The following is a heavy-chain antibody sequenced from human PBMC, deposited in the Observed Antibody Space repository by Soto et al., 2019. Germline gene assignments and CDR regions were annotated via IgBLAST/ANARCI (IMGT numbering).Heavy chain of an antibody. CDR2: IYYSGST. CDR3: ARDLGRDMNYYMDG. J-gene: IGHJ6*03. Sequence: PSETLSLTCTVSGGSIISYYWSWIRQPPGKGLEWIGYIYYSGSTNYNPSLKSRVTISVDTSKNQFSLKLSSVTAADTAVYYCARDLGRDMNYYMDGCGKGSTVTV. V-gene: IGHV4-59*01. D-gene: IGHD2-15*01. CDR1: GGSIISYY.